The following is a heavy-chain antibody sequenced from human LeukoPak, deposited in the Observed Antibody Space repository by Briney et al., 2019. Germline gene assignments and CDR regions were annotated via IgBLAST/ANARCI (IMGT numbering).Heavy chain of an antibody. J-gene: IGHJ4*02. CDR2: ISYDGSNK. CDR1: GFTSSSYG. CDR3: AKDSTVTAFDY. D-gene: IGHD4-17*01. V-gene: IGHV3-30*18. Sequence: GRSLRLSCAASGFTSSSYGMHWVRQAPGKGLEWVAVISYDGSNKYYADSVKGRFTISRDNSKNTLYLQMNSLRAEDTAVYYCAKDSTVTAFDYWGQGTLVTVSS.